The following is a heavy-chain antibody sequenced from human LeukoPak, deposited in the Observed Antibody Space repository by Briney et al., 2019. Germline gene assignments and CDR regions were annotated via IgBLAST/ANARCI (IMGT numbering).Heavy chain of an antibody. J-gene: IGHJ4*02. CDR2: IIPIFGTA. Sequence: SVKLSCTASGGTFSNYAINWVRQAPGQGLEWMGGIIPIFGTANYAQKFQGRVTITADKSTSTVYMELNSLKSEDTAVYYCARGWDYDSGGRPTAYVYWGQGTLVTVSS. CDR1: GGTFSNYA. D-gene: IGHD3-22*01. CDR3: ARGWDYDSGGRPTAYVY. V-gene: IGHV1-69*06.